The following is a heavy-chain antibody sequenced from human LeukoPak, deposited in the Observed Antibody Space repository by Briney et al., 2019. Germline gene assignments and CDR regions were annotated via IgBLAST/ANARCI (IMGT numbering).Heavy chain of an antibody. D-gene: IGHD6-25*01. CDR2: ISYDGSNK. Sequence: GGSLRLSCAASGFTFSSYAMHWVRQAPGKGLEWVAVISYDGSNKYYADSVKGRFTISRDNSKNTLYLQMNSLRAEDTAVYYCARDSQSSEGSDAFDIWGQGTMVTVSS. J-gene: IGHJ3*02. CDR3: ARDSQSSEGSDAFDI. V-gene: IGHV3-30-3*01. CDR1: GFTFSSYA.